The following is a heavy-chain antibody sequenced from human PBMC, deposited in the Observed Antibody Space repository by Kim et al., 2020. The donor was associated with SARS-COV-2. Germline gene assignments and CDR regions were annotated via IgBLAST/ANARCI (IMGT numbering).Heavy chain of an antibody. CDR3: ARLIAAAGYKWFDP. V-gene: IGHV1-46*01. J-gene: IGHJ5*02. D-gene: IGHD6-13*01. Sequence: AQKIQGRVIMTRDTSTSTVYMELSSLRSEDTAVYYCARLIAAAGYKWFDPWGQGTPVTVSS.